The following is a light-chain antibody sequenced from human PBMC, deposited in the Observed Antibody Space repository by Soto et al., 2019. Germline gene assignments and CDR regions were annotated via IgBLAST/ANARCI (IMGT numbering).Light chain of an antibody. CDR1: SSNIGAGYD. Sequence: QSVLTQPPSVSGAPGQRVTISCTGSSSNIGAGYDVHWYQQLPGTAPKLLIYGNSNRPSGVPDRFSGSKSGTSASLAIAGLQAEDEADYYCQSYDSSLSALHVFGPGTKVTVL. V-gene: IGLV1-40*01. CDR3: QSYDSSLSALHV. CDR2: GNS. J-gene: IGLJ1*01.